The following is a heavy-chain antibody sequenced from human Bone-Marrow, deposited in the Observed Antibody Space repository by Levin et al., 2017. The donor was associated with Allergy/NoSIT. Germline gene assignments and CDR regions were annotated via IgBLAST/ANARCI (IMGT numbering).Heavy chain of an antibody. V-gene: IGHV1-69*13. CDR2: IIPIFGTA. Sequence: SVKVSCKASGGTFSSYAISWVRQAPGQGLEWMGGIIPIFGTANYAQKFQGRVTITADESTSTAYMELSSLRSEDTAVYYCARDFSSSWYTILHNNSGMADYYYYGMDAWGQGTTVTVSS. D-gene: IGHD6-13*01. J-gene: IGHJ6*02. CDR3: ARDFSSSWYTILHNNSGMADYYYYGMDA. CDR1: GGTFSSYA.